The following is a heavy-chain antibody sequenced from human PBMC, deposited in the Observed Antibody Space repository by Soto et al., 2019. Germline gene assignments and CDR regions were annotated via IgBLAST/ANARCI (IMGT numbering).Heavy chain of an antibody. V-gene: IGHV1-69*01. D-gene: IGHD3-22*01. CDR3: ARDNDYYDSSGYYPQAFAYYYYGMDV. CDR1: GGTFSSYA. CDR2: IIPIFGTA. Sequence: QVQLVQSGAEVKKPGSSVKVSCKASGGTFSSYAISWVRQAPGQGLEWMGGIIPIFGTANYAQKFQGRVTITAGESTSTAYMELSSLSSEDTAVYYCARDNDYYDSSGYYPQAFAYYYYGMDVWGQGTTVTVSS. J-gene: IGHJ6*02.